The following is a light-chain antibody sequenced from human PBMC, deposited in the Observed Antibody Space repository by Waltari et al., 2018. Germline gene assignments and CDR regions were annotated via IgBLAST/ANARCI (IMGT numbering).Light chain of an antibody. Sequence: EIVMTQSPAILTLSPGESATLSCRASQSVSSNLAWYQQKPGQAPRLLIFGATTRATGIPIRFSAIGSGTDFALIISGLQSEDFAVYYCQQYHNWPPYTFGQGTKVEIK. J-gene: IGKJ2*01. V-gene: IGKV3-15*01. CDR1: QSVSSN. CDR2: GAT. CDR3: QQYHNWPPYT.